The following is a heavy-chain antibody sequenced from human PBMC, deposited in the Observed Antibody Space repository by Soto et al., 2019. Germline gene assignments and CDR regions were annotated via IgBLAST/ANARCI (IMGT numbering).Heavy chain of an antibody. Sequence: QITLNESGPTVVRPTETLTLTCRFSGFSLTTSGVGVGWIRQSPGKAPEWLALSYWDDDKRYSASLKSRLNITKDTSKDQGVLTVSDLDPTDTATYFCAHRVLRTVFGLVTTTAIYFDFWGQGTPVAVSS. CDR1: GFSLTTSGVG. V-gene: IGHV2-5*02. J-gene: IGHJ4*02. CDR3: AHRVLRTVFGLVTTTAIYFDF. CDR2: SYWDDDK. D-gene: IGHD3-3*01.